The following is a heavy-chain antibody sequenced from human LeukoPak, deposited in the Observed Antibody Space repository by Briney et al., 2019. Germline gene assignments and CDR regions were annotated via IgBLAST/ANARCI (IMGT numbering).Heavy chain of an antibody. Sequence: PSETLSLTCAVYGGSSSGYYWSWIRQPPGKGLEWIGEINHSGSTNYNPSLKSRVTISVDTSKNQFSLKLSSVTAADTAVYYCARGRGYYDSSGYYDFDYWGQGTLVTVSS. CDR3: ARGRGYYDSSGYYDFDY. V-gene: IGHV4-34*01. D-gene: IGHD3-22*01. CDR2: INHSGST. CDR1: GGSSSGYY. J-gene: IGHJ4*02.